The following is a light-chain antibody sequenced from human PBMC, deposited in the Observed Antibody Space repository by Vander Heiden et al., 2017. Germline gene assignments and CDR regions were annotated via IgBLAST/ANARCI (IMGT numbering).Light chain of an antibody. CDR2: AAS. Sequence: AIRMTHSPSSFSASTGDRVTITCRASQDISSSLAWYQQKPGKAPKLLIFAASTMQSGAPSRFSGSGSGTDFTLTIDCLQSEDFATYYCQQYYDYPFTFGPGTRVDIK. V-gene: IGKV1-8*01. J-gene: IGKJ3*01. CDR1: QDISSS. CDR3: QQYYDYPFT.